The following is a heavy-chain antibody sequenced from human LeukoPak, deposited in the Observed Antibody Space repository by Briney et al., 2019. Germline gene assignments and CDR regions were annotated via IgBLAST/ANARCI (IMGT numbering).Heavy chain of an antibody. CDR1: GGSISSYY. D-gene: IGHD6-6*01. Sequence: SETLSLTCTVSGGSISSYYWSWIRQPPGKGLEWIGYIYYSGSTNYNPSLKSRVTISVDTSKNQFSLKLSSVTAADTAVYYCARGKGARPHYYYYGMDVWGQGTTVTVSS. CDR3: ARGKGARPHYYYYGMDV. CDR2: IYYSGST. J-gene: IGHJ6*02. V-gene: IGHV4-59*08.